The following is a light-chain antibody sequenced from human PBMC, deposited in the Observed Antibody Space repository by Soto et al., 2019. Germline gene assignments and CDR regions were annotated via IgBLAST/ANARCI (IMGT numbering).Light chain of an antibody. V-gene: IGKV3-20*01. CDR1: QSVSSK. Sequence: EIVVTQSPGTLSLSPGERATLSCRASQSVSSKLACYQQKPGQAPRLLIYGASSRATGIPDRFSGSGSGTDFTLTISRLEPQDFAVYYCQQYGSSPTFGQGTKVDIK. J-gene: IGKJ1*01. CDR2: GAS. CDR3: QQYGSSPT.